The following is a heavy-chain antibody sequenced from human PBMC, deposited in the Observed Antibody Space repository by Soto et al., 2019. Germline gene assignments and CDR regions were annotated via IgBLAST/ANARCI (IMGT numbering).Heavy chain of an antibody. CDR2: IRSKAYNYAT. V-gene: IGHV3-73*01. CDR1: GFTFSGSA. J-gene: IGHJ4*02. D-gene: IGHD4-17*01. CDR3: TSAYKRTSVTTGDLDY. Sequence: EVQLVESGGGLVQPGGSLKLSCAASGFTFSGSAMHWVRQASGKGLEWVGRIRSKAYNYATAYAASMKGRFTISRDDSKNTAYLQMNGLKAEDTAIYYCTSAYKRTSVTTGDLDYWGQGTLVTVSS.